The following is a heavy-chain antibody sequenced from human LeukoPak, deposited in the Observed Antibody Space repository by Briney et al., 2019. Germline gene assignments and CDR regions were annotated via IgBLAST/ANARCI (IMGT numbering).Heavy chain of an antibody. V-gene: IGHV3-21*01. CDR1: GFTFSSYS. D-gene: IGHD3-10*02. CDR2: ISSSSSYI. CDR3: AELGITMIGGV. J-gene: IGHJ6*04. Sequence: GSLRLSCAASGFTFSSYSMNWVRQAPGNGLEWVSSISSSSSYIYYADSVKGRFTISRDNAKNSLYLQMNSLRAEDTAVYYCAELGITMIGGVWGKGTTVTISS.